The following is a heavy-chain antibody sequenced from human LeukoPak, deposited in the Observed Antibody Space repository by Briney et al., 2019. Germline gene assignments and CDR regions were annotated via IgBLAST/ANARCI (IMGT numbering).Heavy chain of an antibody. CDR2: FDPEDGET. V-gene: IGHV1-24*01. Sequence: ASVKVSCKVSGYTLTELSMHWVRQAPGKGLEWMGGFDPEDGETIYAQKFQGRVTMTEDTSTDTAYMELSSLRPEDTAVYYCATNLGYCSSTSCPRWFDPWGQGTLVTVSS. CDR3: ATNLGYCSSTSCPRWFDP. D-gene: IGHD2-2*01. J-gene: IGHJ5*02. CDR1: GYTLTELS.